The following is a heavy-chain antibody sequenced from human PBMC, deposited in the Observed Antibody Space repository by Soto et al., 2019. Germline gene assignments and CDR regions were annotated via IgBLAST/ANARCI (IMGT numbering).Heavy chain of an antibody. V-gene: IGHV4-34*01. CDR3: ARVVKTRRYYYDSSDRPFSFDH. Sequence: SQTLPLTCAVYGGSFSGNYWSWIRHPPEKGLEWIGEINHSGSTNYNPSLNSRVTRSVDTSKNHFSLKLNSVTAADTAVYYSARVVKTRRYYYDSSDRPFSFDHWCQGALVTVS. CDR2: INHSGST. D-gene: IGHD3-22*01. CDR1: GGSFSGNY. J-gene: IGHJ4*02.